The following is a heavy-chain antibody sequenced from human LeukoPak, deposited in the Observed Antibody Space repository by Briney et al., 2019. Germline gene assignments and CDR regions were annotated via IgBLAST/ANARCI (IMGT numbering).Heavy chain of an antibody. CDR2: ISSSSSTI. CDR3: ARGDGYSYGFYYYYYMDV. J-gene: IGHJ6*03. CDR1: GFTFSSYA. V-gene: IGHV3-48*01. Sequence: GGSLRLSCAASGFTFSSYAMSWVRQAPGKGLEWVSYISSSSSTIYYADSVKGRFTISRDNAKNSLYLQMNSLRAEDTAVYYCARGDGYSYGFYYYYYMDVWGKGTTVTVSS. D-gene: IGHD5-18*01.